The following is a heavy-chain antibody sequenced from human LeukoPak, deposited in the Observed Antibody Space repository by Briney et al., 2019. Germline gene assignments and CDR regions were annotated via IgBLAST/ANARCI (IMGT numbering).Heavy chain of an antibody. V-gene: IGHV3-7*01. CDR1: GFTFSSYW. CDR3: ARGGGRGSSSWPPWHYYYHYMDV. J-gene: IGHJ6*03. CDR2: IKQDGSEK. D-gene: IGHD6-13*01. Sequence: GGSLRLSCAASGFTFSSYWMSWVRQAPGKGLEWVANIKQDGSEKHYADSVKGRFTISRDNAKNSLYLQMNSLRAEDTAVYYCARGGGRGSSSWPPWHYYYHYMDVWGKGTTVTVSS.